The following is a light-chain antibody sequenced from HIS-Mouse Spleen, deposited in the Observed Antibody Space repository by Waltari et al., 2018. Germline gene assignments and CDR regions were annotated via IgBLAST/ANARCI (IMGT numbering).Light chain of an antibody. CDR3: QVWDSSSDHVV. V-gene: IGLV3-21*03. Sequence: SYVLTQPPSVSVAPGKTARITCGGNNIGRKRVHWYQQKQGQAPVLVVYDDSDRPSGIPERFSGSNSGNTATLTISRVEAGDEADYYCQVWDSSSDHVVFGGGTKLTVL. CDR1: NIGRKR. J-gene: IGLJ2*01. CDR2: DDS.